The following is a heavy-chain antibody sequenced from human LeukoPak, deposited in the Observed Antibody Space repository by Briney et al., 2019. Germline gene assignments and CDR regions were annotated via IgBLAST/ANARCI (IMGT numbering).Heavy chain of an antibody. CDR2: IRYDGSNK. V-gene: IGHV3-30*02. CDR1: GFTFSSYG. D-gene: IGHD2-2*01. CDR3: ARDRPQYIVVVPAASIFDY. Sequence: AGGSLRLSCAASGFTFSSYGMHWVRQAPGKGLEWVAFIRYDGSNKYYADSVKGRFTISRDNSKNTLYLQMNSLRAEDTAVYYCARDRPQYIVVVPAASIFDYWGQGTLVTVSS. J-gene: IGHJ4*02.